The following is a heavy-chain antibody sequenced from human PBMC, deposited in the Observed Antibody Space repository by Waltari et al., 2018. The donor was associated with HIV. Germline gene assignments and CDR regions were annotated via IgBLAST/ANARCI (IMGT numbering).Heavy chain of an antibody. Sequence: QVQLQESGPGLVKASETLSLTCAVSAYSIGNGYYWGWSRQPPGKGLEWIGNIYHRGGTYYNPSLKSRVTISVDTSKNQFSLKLTSVTAADTAVYYCARGTYGDYFDYWGQGTLVTVSS. CDR1: AYSIGNGYY. CDR3: ARGTYGDYFDY. J-gene: IGHJ4*02. V-gene: IGHV4-38-2*01. CDR2: IYHRGGT. D-gene: IGHD4-17*01.